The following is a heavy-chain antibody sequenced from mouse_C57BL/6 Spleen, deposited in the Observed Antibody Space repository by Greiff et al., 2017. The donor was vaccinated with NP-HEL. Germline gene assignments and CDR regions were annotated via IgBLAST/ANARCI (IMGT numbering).Heavy chain of an antibody. Sequence: QVQLQQSGPELVKPGASVKISCKASGYTFTDYYINWVKQRPGQGLEWIGWIYPGSGNTKYNEKFKGKATLTVDTSSSTAYMQLSSLTSEDSAVYFCGREFYYYGSSYDYFDYWGQGTTLTVSS. J-gene: IGHJ2*01. D-gene: IGHD1-1*01. CDR3: GREFYYYGSSYDYFDY. V-gene: IGHV1-84*01. CDR1: GYTFTDYY. CDR2: IYPGSGNT.